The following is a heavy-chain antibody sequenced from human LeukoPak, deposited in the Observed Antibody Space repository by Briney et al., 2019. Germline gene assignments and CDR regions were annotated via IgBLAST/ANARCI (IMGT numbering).Heavy chain of an antibody. CDR1: GFTFSSYA. J-gene: IGHJ3*02. CDR3: AKAAQIPRYYYDSSGYDAFDI. D-gene: IGHD3-22*01. V-gene: IGHV3-30-3*01. Sequence: PGRSLRLSCAASGFTFSSYAMHWVRQAPGKGPEWVAVISYDGSNKYYADSVKGRFTISRDNSKNTLYLQMNSLRAEDAAVYYCAKAAQIPRYYYDSSGYDAFDIWGQGTMVTVSS. CDR2: ISYDGSNK.